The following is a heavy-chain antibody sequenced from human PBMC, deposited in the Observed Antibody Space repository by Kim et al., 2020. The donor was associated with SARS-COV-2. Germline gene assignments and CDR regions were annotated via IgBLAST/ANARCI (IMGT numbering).Heavy chain of an antibody. CDR2: ISWNSGSI. J-gene: IGHJ6*02. CDR3: AKDIGGGGFGELYYYYGMDV. V-gene: IGHV3-9*01. Sequence: GGSLRLSCAASGFTFDDYAMHWVRQAPGKGLEWVSGISWNSGSIGYADSVKGRFTISRDNAKNSLYLQMNSLRAEDTALYYCAKDIGGGGFGELYYYYGMDVWGQGTTVTVSS. CDR1: GFTFDDYA. D-gene: IGHD3-10*01.